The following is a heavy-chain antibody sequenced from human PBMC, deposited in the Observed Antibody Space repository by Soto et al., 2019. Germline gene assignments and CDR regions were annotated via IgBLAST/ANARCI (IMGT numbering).Heavy chain of an antibody. D-gene: IGHD6-13*01. Sequence: QVQLVQSGVEVKNPGASVKVSCKASGYTFTSYDINWVRQATGQGLEWMGWMNPNSGNTGYAQKFQGRVTMTRNTSISTAYMELSSLRSEDTAVYYCARERAAAGSNRFDPWGQGTLVIVSS. CDR2: MNPNSGNT. CDR3: ARERAAAGSNRFDP. CDR1: GYTFTSYD. V-gene: IGHV1-8*01. J-gene: IGHJ5*02.